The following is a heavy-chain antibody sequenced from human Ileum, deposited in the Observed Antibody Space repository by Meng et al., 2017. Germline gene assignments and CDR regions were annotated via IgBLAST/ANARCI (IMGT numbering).Heavy chain of an antibody. CDR1: GGSIGRSNW. V-gene: IGHV4-4*02. CDR3: ANIVFNWFDS. D-gene: IGHD2-15*01. Sequence: QVQLQESGPGLVKPSGTLSLTCAVSGGSIGRSNWWSWVRQPPGKGLEWIGEIYESGSTNYNPSLKSRVTISLDRSKNHFSLKLNSVTAADTAVYYCANIVFNWFDSWGQGTLVTVSS. J-gene: IGHJ5*01. CDR2: IYESGST.